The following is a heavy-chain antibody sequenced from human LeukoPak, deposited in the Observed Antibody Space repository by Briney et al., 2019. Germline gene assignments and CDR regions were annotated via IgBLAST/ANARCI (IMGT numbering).Heavy chain of an antibody. Sequence: SETLSLTCTVSSGSISSYYWSWIRQPPGKGLEWIGYIFYSGSTNYNPSLKSRVTISVDTSKNQFSLGLSSVTAADTAVYYCARGPTRYYFDCWGQGALVTVSS. V-gene: IGHV4-59*01. J-gene: IGHJ4*02. CDR2: IFYSGST. CDR3: ARGPTRYYFDC. CDR1: SGSISSYY. D-gene: IGHD4-17*01.